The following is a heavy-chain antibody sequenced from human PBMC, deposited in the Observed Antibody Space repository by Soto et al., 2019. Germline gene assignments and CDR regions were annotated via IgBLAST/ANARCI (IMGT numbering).Heavy chain of an antibody. D-gene: IGHD2-15*01. J-gene: IGHJ4*02. V-gene: IGHV3-64D*08. CDR1: GFTSSYA. CDR3: VKDHCSGGSCLKTFDY. Sequence: GGSLRLSCAASGFTSSYAMHWVRQAPGKGLEYVSAISSNGGSTYYADSVKGRFTISRDNSKNTLYLQMSSLRAEDTAVYYCVKDHCSGGSCLKTFDYWGQGTLVTVSS. CDR2: ISSNGGST.